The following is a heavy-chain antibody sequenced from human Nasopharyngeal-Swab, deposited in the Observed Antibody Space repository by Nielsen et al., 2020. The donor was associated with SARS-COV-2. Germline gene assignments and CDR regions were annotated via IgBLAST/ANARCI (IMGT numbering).Heavy chain of an antibody. Sequence: SETLSLTCAVSGGSFSDYNWCWIWQPPGKGLEWIGNIYHSGRTNYNPSLKSRLAISIYTSKKQFSLKLSSVTAADTAVYYCARGAPGYWGQGTLVTVSS. J-gene: IGHJ4*01. CDR3: ARGAPGY. CDR2: IYHSGRT. CDR1: GGSFSDYN. V-gene: IGHV4-34*01.